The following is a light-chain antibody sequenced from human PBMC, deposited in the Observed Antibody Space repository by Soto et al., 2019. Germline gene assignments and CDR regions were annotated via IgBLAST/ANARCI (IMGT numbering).Light chain of an antibody. CDR1: QNIIKY. CDR2: GAS. CDR3: QQTYTTPYT. J-gene: IGKJ2*01. V-gene: IGKV1-39*01. Sequence: DIQMTQSPSSLSAYVGDRVTITCRTSQNIIKYLNWYQQKPGKAPKFLIYGASTLQTGVPSRFSGGGSGTDFTLTISSLQPEDFATYYCQQTYTTPYTFGQGTKLDIK.